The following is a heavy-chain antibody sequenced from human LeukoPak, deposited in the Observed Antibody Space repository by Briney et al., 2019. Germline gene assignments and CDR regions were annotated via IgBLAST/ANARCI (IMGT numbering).Heavy chain of an antibody. D-gene: IGHD5-18*01. CDR2: INHSGST. CDR3: ARARGMVRNFDY. CDR1: GGSFSGYY. Sequence: SETLSLTCAVYGGSFSGYYRSWIRQPPGKGLEWIGEINHSGSTNYNPSLKSRVTISVDTSKNQFSLKLSSVTAADTAVYYCARARGMVRNFDYWGQGTLVTVSS. V-gene: IGHV4-34*01. J-gene: IGHJ4*01.